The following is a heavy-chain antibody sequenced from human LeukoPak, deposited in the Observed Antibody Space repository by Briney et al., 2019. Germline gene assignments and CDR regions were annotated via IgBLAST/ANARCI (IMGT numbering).Heavy chain of an antibody. CDR3: ATQGASSNFDY. D-gene: IGHD3-16*01. J-gene: IGHJ4*02. V-gene: IGHV4-34*01. Sequence: EWIGEINHSGSTNYNPSLKSRVTISVDTSKNQFSLKLSSVTAADTAVYYCATQGASSNFDYWGQGTLVTVSS. CDR2: INHSGST.